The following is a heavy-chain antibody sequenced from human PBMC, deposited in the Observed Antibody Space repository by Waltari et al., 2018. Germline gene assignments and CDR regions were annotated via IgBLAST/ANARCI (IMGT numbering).Heavy chain of an antibody. CDR1: GYTFTSYD. Sequence: QVQLVQSGAEVKKPGASVKVSCKASGYTFTSYDINWVRQATGQGLEWMGWRNPNSGNTGYAQKVQGRVTMTRNTSISTAYMELSSLRSEDTAVYYCATLIFSPFNSFLAIDYWGQGTLVTVSS. CDR3: ATLIFSPFNSFLAIDY. V-gene: IGHV1-8*01. D-gene: IGHD2-21*01. CDR2: RNPNSGNT. J-gene: IGHJ4*02.